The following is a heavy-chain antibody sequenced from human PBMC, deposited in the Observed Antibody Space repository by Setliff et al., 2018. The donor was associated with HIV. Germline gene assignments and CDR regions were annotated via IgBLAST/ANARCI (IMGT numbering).Heavy chain of an antibody. CDR2: IYYSGST. V-gene: IGHV4-39*07. CDR1: GYSISSSPYY. J-gene: IGHJ6*02. D-gene: IGHD2-2*01. Sequence: LSLTCAVSGYSISSSPYYWAWIRQPPGKGLEWIGTIYYSGSTNYSPSLKSRVSMSVDRSKNQFSLNLTSVTAADTAVYYCARGHCSGTNCYGVDYYGMDVWGQGTTVTVSS. CDR3: ARGHCSGTNCYGVDYYGMDV.